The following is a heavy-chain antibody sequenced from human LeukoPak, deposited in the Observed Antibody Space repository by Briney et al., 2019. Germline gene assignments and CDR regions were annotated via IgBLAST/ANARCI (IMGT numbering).Heavy chain of an antibody. D-gene: IGHD3-22*01. CDR1: GGSISSYY. CDR3: ARGQDPVAVPYYMDV. J-gene: IGHJ6*03. Sequence: SETLSLTCTVSGGSISSYYWSWIRQPPGKGLEWIGYIYYSGSTNYNPSLKSRVTISADTSKNQFSLKLSSVTAADTAVYYCARGQDPVAVPYYMDVWGKGTTVTVSS. V-gene: IGHV4-59*01. CDR2: IYYSGST.